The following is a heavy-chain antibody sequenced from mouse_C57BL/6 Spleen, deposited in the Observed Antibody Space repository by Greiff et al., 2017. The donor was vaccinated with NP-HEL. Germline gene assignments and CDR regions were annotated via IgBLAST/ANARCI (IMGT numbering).Heavy chain of an antibody. Sequence: EVKLVESGPGLVKPSQSLSLTCSVTGYSITSGYYWNWIRQFPGNKLEWMGYISYDGSNNYNPSLKNRISITRDTSKNQFFLKLNSVTTEDTATYYCAGGGKKAWFAYWGQGTLVTVSA. CDR2: ISYDGSN. CDR3: AGGGKKAWFAY. J-gene: IGHJ3*01. V-gene: IGHV3-6*01. CDR1: GYSITSGYY.